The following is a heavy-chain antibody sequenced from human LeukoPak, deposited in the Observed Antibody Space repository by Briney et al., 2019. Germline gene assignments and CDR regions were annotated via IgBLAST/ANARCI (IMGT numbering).Heavy chain of an antibody. D-gene: IGHD4-23*01. Sequence: GGSLRLSCAASGFTFSSYSMNWVRQAPGKGLEWVSSISSSSSYIYYADSVKGRFTISRDNAKNSLYLQMNSLRAEDTAVYCCARDPYGGNSGFPSYYYYYYMDVWGKGTTVTVSS. CDR2: ISSSSSYI. V-gene: IGHV3-21*01. CDR3: ARDPYGGNSGFPSYYYYYYMDV. J-gene: IGHJ6*03. CDR1: GFTFSSYS.